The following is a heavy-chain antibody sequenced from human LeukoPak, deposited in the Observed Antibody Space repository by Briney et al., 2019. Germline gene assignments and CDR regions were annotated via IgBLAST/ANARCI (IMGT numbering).Heavy chain of an antibody. D-gene: IGHD5-24*01. J-gene: IGHJ4*02. CDR1: GYTFTSYY. CDR2: INPSGGST. V-gene: IGHV1-46*01. CDR3: ARNIGWQQFDW. Sequence: ASVKVSCKASGYTFTSYYMHWVRQAPGQGLEWMGIINPSGGSTSYAQKFQGRVTMTKDTSTSTVYMELSSLRAEDTAVYYCARNIGWQQFDWWGQGTLVTVSS.